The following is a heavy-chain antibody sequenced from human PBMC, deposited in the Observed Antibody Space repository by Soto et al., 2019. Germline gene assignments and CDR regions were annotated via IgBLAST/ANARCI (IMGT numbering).Heavy chain of an antibody. D-gene: IGHD2-15*01. J-gene: IGHJ2*01. CDR2: IYWYDDK. CDR3: AHSECSGADCYSRGYVGR. CDR1: VFSLTTGGVA. V-gene: IGHV2-5*01. Sequence: QITLKVAGPTLVKPTQTLTLTCTFSVFSLTTGGVAVGWIRQPPGKALEWLTLIYWYDDKRYSPSLKSRLSITKENSKYQVVLTMTNMDPVDTVTYYRAHSECSGADCYSRGYVGRWGRGTLVTVSS.